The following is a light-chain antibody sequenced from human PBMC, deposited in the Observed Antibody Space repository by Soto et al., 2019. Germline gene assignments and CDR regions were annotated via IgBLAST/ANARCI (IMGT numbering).Light chain of an antibody. Sequence: DIQMTQSPSAMSASVGDRVTITCRASQDINNYLVWFQQKPGRVPNRLIYSASSLQSGVPSRFSGSRSGTEFTLTISSLQPEDFATYYCLQHNSYPLAFGGGTKVEIK. CDR3: LQHNSYPLA. V-gene: IGKV1-17*03. CDR2: SAS. CDR1: QDINNY. J-gene: IGKJ4*01.